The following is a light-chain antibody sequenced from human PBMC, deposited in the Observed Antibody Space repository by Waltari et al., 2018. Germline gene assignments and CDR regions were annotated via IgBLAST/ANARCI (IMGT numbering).Light chain of an antibody. CDR2: GAS. J-gene: IGKJ1*01. CDR1: QSIGRS. CDR3: QHYVRLPVT. V-gene: IGKV3-20*01. Sequence: EIMLTQSPGTLSLSPGERATLTCRTSQSIGRSLAWYQQKPGQAPRLLIYGASSRATDIPDRFSGSGSGTDFSLTSNRLEPEDSALYYCQHYVRLPVTFGQGTKVEIK.